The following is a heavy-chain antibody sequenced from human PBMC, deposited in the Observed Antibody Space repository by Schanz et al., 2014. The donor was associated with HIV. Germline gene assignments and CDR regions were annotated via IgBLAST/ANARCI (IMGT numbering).Heavy chain of an antibody. D-gene: IGHD5-18*01. CDR3: VKAYSSGFSGAGS. J-gene: IGHJ5*02. CDR2: ISESGGRS. V-gene: IGHV3-23*01. CDR1: GFTFNNYA. Sequence: EVQLLDSGGGLVQPGGSLRLSCVASGFTFNNYAMTWVRQAPGKGLEWVSSISESGGRSYYADSVNGRFTISRDNSRNALYLHMNSLRADDTAIYYCVKAYSSGFSGAGSWGQGALVTVSS.